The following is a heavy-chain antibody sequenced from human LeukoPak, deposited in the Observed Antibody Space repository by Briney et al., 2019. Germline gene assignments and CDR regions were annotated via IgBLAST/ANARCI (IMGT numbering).Heavy chain of an antibody. Sequence: XGSLRLSCAASGFTFSSYGMHWVRQAPGKGLEWVAVMSYDGSNKYYADSVRGRFTISRDNAKNSLYLQMNSLRAEDTAVYYCARDPNYGDYGAHDAFDIWGQGTMVTVSS. CDR1: GFTFSSYG. D-gene: IGHD4-17*01. CDR2: MSYDGSNK. CDR3: ARDPNYGDYGAHDAFDI. V-gene: IGHV3-30*03. J-gene: IGHJ3*02.